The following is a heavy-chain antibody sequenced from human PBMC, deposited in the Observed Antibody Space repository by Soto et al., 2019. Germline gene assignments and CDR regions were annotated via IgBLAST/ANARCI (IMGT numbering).Heavy chain of an antibody. D-gene: IGHD7-27*01. V-gene: IGHV4-34*01. CDR2: VSHSGNT. CDR1: GGSFTGHF. Sequence: PSETLSLTCTVSGGSFTGHFLSWVRQPPGKGLEWIGEVSHSGNTKYYPSLRSRVTLSVASSKNQISLALTSVTAADTAVYYCARAKFESTGWHQFDIWGQGTLVTVSS. CDR3: ARAKFESTGWHQFDI. J-gene: IGHJ4*02.